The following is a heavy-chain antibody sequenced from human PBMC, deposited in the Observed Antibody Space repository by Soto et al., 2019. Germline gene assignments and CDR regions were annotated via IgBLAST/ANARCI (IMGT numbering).Heavy chain of an antibody. CDR2: ISPDGGQK. CDR3: FPGGGGSGS. D-gene: IGHD3-16*01. Sequence: EVQLVESGGGLVQPGGSLRLSCTASGSALSNDWMNWVRQAPGKGLEWVANISPDGGQKQYVDSVKGRFTVSRDNAKNVLFMMMDSLRAEDRAVYFFFPGGGGSGSWGQGTLVTVSS. J-gene: IGHJ5*02. V-gene: IGHV3-7*01. CDR1: GSALSNDW.